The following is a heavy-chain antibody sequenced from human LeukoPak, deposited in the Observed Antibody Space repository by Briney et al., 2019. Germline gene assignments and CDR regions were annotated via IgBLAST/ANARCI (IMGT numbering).Heavy chain of an antibody. CDR3: ASHLEPSYYFDY. CDR2: IYYSGIT. CDR1: GGSISSYY. V-gene: IGHV4-59*01. J-gene: IGHJ4*02. D-gene: IGHD1-14*01. Sequence: PSETLSLTCTVSGGSISSYYWSWLRQPPGKGLEWIGYIYYSGITSYNPSLRSRVTISADMSKKQFSLKLSSVTAADTAVYYCASHLEPSYYFDYWGQGTLVTVSS.